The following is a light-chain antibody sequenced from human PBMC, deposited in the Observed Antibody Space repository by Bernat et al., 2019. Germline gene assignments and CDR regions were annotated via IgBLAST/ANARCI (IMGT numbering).Light chain of an antibody. CDR3: QQYKTWHRT. CDR2: GSS. Sequence: ESVMTQSPATLSVSPGERATLSCRASQSVSSNLAWYQQKPGQAPRLLIFGSSTRATGIPARFNGSGSGTEFTLTISSLQSEDFAVYSCQQYKTWHRTFGKGNKVEIK. J-gene: IGKJ1*01. V-gene: IGKV3-15*01. CDR1: QSVSSN.